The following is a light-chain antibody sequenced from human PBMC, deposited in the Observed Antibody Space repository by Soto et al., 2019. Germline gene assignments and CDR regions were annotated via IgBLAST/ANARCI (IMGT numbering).Light chain of an antibody. V-gene: IGKV1-39*01. Sequence: DIQMTQSPSSLSASVGDRVTITCRATQSITSYLNWYQQKPGKAPKLLIYAASSLQSGVPSRFSGGGSGTDFILAISSLQPEDFATYFCQQSYTIPWTFGQGTKEEIK. CDR1: QSITSY. J-gene: IGKJ1*01. CDR2: AAS. CDR3: QQSYTIPWT.